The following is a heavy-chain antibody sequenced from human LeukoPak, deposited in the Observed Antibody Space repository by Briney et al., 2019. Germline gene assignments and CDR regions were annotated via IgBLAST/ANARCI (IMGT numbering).Heavy chain of an antibody. J-gene: IGHJ4*02. Sequence: GGSLRLSCAASGFTFSNAWMSWVRQAPGKGLEWVGRIKSKTDGGTIDYAAPVKGRFTISRDDSKNTLYLQMNSLKTEDTAVYYCTTGDVVPAAMIDYWGQGTLVTVSS. CDR2: IKSKTDGGTI. CDR3: TTGDVVPAAMIDY. V-gene: IGHV3-15*01. CDR1: GFTFSNAW. D-gene: IGHD2-2*01.